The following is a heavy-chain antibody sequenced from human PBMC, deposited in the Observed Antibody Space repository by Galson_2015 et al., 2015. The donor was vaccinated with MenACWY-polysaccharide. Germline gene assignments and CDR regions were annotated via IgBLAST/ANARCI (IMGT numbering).Heavy chain of an antibody. CDR1: GFTFSSYS. CDR2: ISSSSSYI. Sequence: SLRLSCAASGFTFSSYSINWVRQAPGKGLEWVSSISSSSSYIYYADSVKGRFTISRDNAKNSLYLQMNSLRAEDTAVYYCARDSSGWHWFDPWCQGTLVTVSS. J-gene: IGHJ5*02. D-gene: IGHD6-19*01. V-gene: IGHV3-21*01. CDR3: ARDSSGWHWFDP.